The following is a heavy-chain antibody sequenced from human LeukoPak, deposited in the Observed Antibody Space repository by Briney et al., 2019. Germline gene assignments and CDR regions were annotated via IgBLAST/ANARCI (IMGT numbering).Heavy chain of an antibody. Sequence: GXSLRLSCAASGFMFSNYCMSWLRQAPGKGLELVANIKQDGRQKDYVDSVKGRFTSSRDNAKNSLYLQMSSLGAEDTAVYYCAREGEGGFDYWGQGTLVTVSS. CDR2: IKQDGRQK. D-gene: IGHD3-16*01. CDR1: GFMFSNYC. V-gene: IGHV3-7*01. CDR3: AREGEGGFDY. J-gene: IGHJ4*02.